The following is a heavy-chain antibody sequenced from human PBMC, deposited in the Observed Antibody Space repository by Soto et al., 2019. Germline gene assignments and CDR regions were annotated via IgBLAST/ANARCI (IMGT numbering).Heavy chain of an antibody. V-gene: IGHV1-69*06. CDR1: GGTFSSNV. Sequence: SVKVSCKTSGGTFSSNVITWVRQAPGQGLEWMGGIIPIFGTPNYAQIFQGRVTITADTSTSTAYMEPSSLTSEDTAVYYCARVDVTGRLNYYYYGVDVWGQGTTVTVSS. D-gene: IGHD2-21*02. J-gene: IGHJ6*02. CDR3: ARVDVTGRLNYYYYGVDV. CDR2: IIPIFGTP.